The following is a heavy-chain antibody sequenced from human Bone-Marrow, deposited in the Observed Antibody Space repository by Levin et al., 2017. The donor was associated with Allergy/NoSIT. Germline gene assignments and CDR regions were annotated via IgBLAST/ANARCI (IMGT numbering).Heavy chain of an antibody. CDR3: ARVRGYNGYGFHYYYGIDV. J-gene: IGHJ6*02. CDR2: INWYGDSI. Sequence: GGSLRLSCAASGFIFDDFGMSWVRQLPGKGLEWVSGINWYGDSIGYADSVKGRFTISRDNTKNSVYLQMKSLRVEDTALYYCARVRGYNGYGFHYYYGIDVWGQGTTVSVSS. CDR1: GFIFDDFG. V-gene: IGHV3-20*04. D-gene: IGHD5-18*01.